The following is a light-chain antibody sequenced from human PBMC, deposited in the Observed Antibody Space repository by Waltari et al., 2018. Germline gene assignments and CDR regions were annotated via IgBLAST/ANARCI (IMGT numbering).Light chain of an antibody. CDR2: DAS. CDR3: QHRSDWPLYT. V-gene: IGKV3-11*01. CDR1: QTVRGY. J-gene: IGKJ2*01. Sequence: EIVLTQSPATLSLSPGESATLSCRVSQTVRGYLAWYQHKLGQAPRLLMSDASKRATGIPARFSGSGSGTDFTLIITSLEPEDFAVYYCQHRSDWPLYTFGQGTKLELK.